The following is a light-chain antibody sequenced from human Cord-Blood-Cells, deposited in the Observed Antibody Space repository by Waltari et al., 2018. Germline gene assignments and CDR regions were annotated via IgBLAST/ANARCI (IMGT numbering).Light chain of an antibody. CDR1: SSDVGGYNY. Sequence: QSALTQPASVSGSPGQSITISCTGTSSDVGGYNYVSWYQQHPGKAPKLMIDDVSKRPSGVSNRFSGSKSVNTASLTISGLQAEDEADYYCRSYTSSSTWVFGGGTKLTVL. J-gene: IGLJ3*02. CDR3: RSYTSSSTWV. CDR2: DVS. V-gene: IGLV2-14*01.